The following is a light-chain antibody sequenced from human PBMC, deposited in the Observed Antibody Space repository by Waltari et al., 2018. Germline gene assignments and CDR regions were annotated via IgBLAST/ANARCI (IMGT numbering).Light chain of an antibody. CDR2: DAS. CDR1: QDISNY. V-gene: IGKV1-33*01. J-gene: IGKJ2*01. Sequence: DIQMTQSPSSLSASVGDRFPITCQASQDISNYLNWYQQKPGKAPKLLIYDASNLETGVPSRFSGSGSGTDFTFTISSLQPEDIATYYCQQSYSTPYTFGQGTKLEIK. CDR3: QQSYSTPYT.